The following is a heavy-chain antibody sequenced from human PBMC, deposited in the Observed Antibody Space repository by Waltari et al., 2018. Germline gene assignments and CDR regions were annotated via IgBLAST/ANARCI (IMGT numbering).Heavy chain of an antibody. V-gene: IGHV4-31*03. J-gene: IGHJ4*02. D-gene: IGHD3-10*01. CDR3: ARDTYGSGQSYYFDY. Sequence: QVQLQESGPGLVKPSQTLSLTCTVSGGSISSGGYYWSWIRQHLGKGLEWIGYIYYSGSTYYNPSLKSRVTISVDTSKNQFSLKLSSVTAADTAVYYCARDTYGSGQSYYFDYWGQGTLVTVSS. CDR2: IYYSGST. CDR1: GGSISSGGYY.